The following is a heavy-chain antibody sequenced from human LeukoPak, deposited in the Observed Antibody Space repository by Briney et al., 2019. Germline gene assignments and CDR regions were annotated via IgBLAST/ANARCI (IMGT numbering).Heavy chain of an antibody. CDR2: ISAYNGNT. CDR1: GYTFTSYG. D-gene: IGHD6-13*01. CDR3: ARDLYSSSWTSAFPLDF. Sequence: ASVKVSCKASGYTFTSYGISWVRQAPGQGLEWMGWISAYNGNTNYAQKLQGRVTMTTDTSTSTAYMELRSLRSDDTAVYYCARDLYSSSWTSAFPLDFWGQGTLVTVSS. V-gene: IGHV1-18*01. J-gene: IGHJ4*02.